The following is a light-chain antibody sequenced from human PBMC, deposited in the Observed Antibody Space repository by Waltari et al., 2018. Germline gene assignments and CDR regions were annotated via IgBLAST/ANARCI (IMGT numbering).Light chain of an antibody. J-gene: IGLJ3*02. Sequence: QSALTQPRSVSGSPGQSVTISCTGTSRAVGGYNSVSWYQQHPGKAPKLMIYDVTKRPSGVPDRFSGSKSGNTASLTISGLQAEDEADYYCCSYAGSIWVFGGGTKMTVL. CDR1: SRAVGGYNS. V-gene: IGLV2-11*01. CDR3: CSYAGSIWV. CDR2: DVT.